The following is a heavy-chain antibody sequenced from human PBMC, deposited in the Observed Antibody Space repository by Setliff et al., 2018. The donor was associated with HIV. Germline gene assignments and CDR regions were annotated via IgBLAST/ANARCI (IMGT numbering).Heavy chain of an antibody. CDR2: IIPIFDTA. CDR1: GGTFSSSA. Sequence: ASVKVSCKASGGTFSSSAISWVRQAPGQGLEWMGGIIPIFDTANYAQKFQGRVTITADESTSTAYMELSSLRSEGTAIYYCARDPYGYCTTTTCYVPGYWGQGTLVTVSS. D-gene: IGHD2-2*03. CDR3: ARDPYGYCTTTTCYVPGY. V-gene: IGHV1-69*13. J-gene: IGHJ4*02.